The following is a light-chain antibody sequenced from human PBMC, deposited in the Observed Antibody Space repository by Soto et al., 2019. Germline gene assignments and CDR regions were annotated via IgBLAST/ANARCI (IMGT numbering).Light chain of an antibody. V-gene: IGKV1-39*01. CDR2: GAS. CDR1: QSISSY. CDR3: QQSYSTPSIT. J-gene: IGKJ5*01. Sequence: DIQMTQSPSSLSASVGDRVTITCRASQSISSYLNWYQQKPGKAPKLLIYGASSLQSGVPSRFSGSGSGTDFTLTISSLQPEDFATYYCQQSYSTPSITFVQGTRLEIK.